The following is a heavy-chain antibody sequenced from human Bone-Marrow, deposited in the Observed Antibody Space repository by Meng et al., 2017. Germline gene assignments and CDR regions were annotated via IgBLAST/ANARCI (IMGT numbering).Heavy chain of an antibody. Sequence: LRLSCTVSGGSISSGGYYWSWIRQHPGKGLEWIGYIYYSGSTYYNPSLKNRVTISVDTSKNQFSLKLSSVTAADTAVYYCARDNVVVVTAIRAFDIWGRGTMVTVSS. D-gene: IGHD2-21*02. V-gene: IGHV4-31*03. CDR2: IYYSGST. CDR1: GGSISSGGYY. J-gene: IGHJ3*02. CDR3: ARDNVVVVTAIRAFDI.